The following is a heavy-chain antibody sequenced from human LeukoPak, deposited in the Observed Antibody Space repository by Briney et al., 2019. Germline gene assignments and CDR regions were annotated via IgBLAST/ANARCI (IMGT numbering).Heavy chain of an antibody. CDR2: IYYSGNT. Sequence: SETLSLTCIVSGGSISTHYWSWIRQPPGKGLEWIGYIYYSGNTKYNPSLKSRVSISVDTSKNQFSLKLNSVTAADTAVYYCARGFAVSDPWGHGTLVSVSS. V-gene: IGHV4-59*11. CDR1: GGSISTHY. D-gene: IGHD2-21*01. J-gene: IGHJ5*02. CDR3: ARGFAVSDP.